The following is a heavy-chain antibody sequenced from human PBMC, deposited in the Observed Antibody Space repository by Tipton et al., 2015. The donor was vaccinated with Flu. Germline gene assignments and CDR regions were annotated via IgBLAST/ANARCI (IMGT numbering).Heavy chain of an antibody. Sequence: TLSLTCTASGDFMSSFYWSWIRQPAGKGLEFIGRIYTSGTSNYNPSLKSRVTMSIDTSKNQFSLKLNSVTAADTAVYYCARASGSGTYVIFDYWGQGTLVTVSS. V-gene: IGHV4-4*07. J-gene: IGHJ4*02. CDR2: IYTSGTS. CDR1: GDFMSSFY. D-gene: IGHD3-10*01. CDR3: ARASGSGTYVIFDY.